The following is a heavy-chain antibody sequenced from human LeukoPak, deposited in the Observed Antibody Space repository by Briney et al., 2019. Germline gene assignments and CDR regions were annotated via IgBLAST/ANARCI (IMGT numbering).Heavy chain of an antibody. CDR2: INPNSGGT. CDR1: GYTFTGYY. CDR3: ARGPEDLEWLPHYFDY. V-gene: IGHV1-2*02. J-gene: IGHJ4*02. D-gene: IGHD3-3*01. Sequence: ASVKVSCKASGYTFTGYYMHWVRQAPGQGLEWMGWINPNSGGTNYAQKFQGRVTMTRDTSISTAYMELSRLRSDDTAVYYCARGPEDLEWLPHYFDYWGQGTLVTVSS.